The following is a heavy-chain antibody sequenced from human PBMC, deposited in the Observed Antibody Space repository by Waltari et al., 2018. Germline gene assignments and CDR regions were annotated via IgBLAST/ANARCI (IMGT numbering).Heavy chain of an antibody. CDR2: IYSGGST. Sequence: EVQQVESGGGLIQPGGSLRLSCAASGFTVSSNYMSWVRQAPGKGLEWVSVIYSGGSTYYADSVKGRFTISRDNSKNTLYLQMNSLRSDDTAVYYCAREYSSNFDYWGQGTLVTVSS. CDR1: GFTVSSNY. V-gene: IGHV3-53*01. D-gene: IGHD6-13*01. J-gene: IGHJ4*02. CDR3: AREYSSNFDY.